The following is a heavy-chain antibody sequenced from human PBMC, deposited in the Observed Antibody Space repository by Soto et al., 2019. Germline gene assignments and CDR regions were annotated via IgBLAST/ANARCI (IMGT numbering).Heavy chain of an antibody. CDR3: ARATFYDSSGLYYYYGMDV. D-gene: IGHD3-22*01. V-gene: IGHV3-33*01. Sequence: GGSLRLSCAASGFTFSSYGMHWVRQAPGKGLEWVAVIWYDGSNKYYADSVKGRFTISRDNSKNTLYLQMNSLRAEDTAVYYCARATFYDSSGLYYYYGMDVWGQGATVTVSS. CDR1: GFTFSSYG. J-gene: IGHJ6*02. CDR2: IWYDGSNK.